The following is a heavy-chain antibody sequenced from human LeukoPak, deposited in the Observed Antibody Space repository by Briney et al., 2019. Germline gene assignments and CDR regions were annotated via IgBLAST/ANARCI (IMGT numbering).Heavy chain of an antibody. D-gene: IGHD1-1*01. CDR3: ARHDGSGPFDY. CDR2: IYPGDSDT. V-gene: IGHV5-51*01. Sequence: GESLKISCKGSGYSFDSQRIGWVRQMPGKGLEWMGIIYPGDSDTKYSPPFEGQVTMSADKSISTAYLQWRSLKASDTAIYYCARHDGSGPFDYWGQGTLVTVSS. J-gene: IGHJ4*02. CDR1: GYSFDSQR.